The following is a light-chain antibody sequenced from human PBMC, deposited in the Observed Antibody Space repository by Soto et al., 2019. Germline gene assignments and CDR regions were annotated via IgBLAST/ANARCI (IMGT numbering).Light chain of an antibody. CDR2: GAS. Sequence: EIGLTQSPGTLSLSLGERATLSCRASQSVSSSYLAWYQQKPGQAPRLLIYGASSRATGIPDRFSGSGSGTDFTITISSMENEDFTVYYSQQYSSSPLTFGVGAKVEIK. CDR1: QSVSSSY. V-gene: IGKV3-20*01. J-gene: IGKJ4*01. CDR3: QQYSSSPLT.